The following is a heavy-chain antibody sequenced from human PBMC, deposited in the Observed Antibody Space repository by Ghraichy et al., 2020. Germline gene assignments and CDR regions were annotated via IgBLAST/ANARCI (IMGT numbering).Heavy chain of an antibody. V-gene: IGHV3-23*01. J-gene: IGHJ4*02. Sequence: GEYLNISCAASGFTFSSYAMSWVRQAPGKGLEWVSGISGSGDYTYYEDSVKGRFTISRDNAKITLNLQLNSLRVEDTAVYYCAQDRGYRYGAIDHWGQGTLVTVSS. D-gene: IGHD5-18*01. CDR3: AQDRGYRYGAIDH. CDR2: ISGSGDYT. CDR1: GFTFSSYA.